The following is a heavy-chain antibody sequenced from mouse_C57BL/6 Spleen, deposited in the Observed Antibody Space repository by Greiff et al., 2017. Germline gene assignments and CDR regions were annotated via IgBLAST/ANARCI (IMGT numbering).Heavy chain of an antibody. CDR1: GFTFTDYY. CDR3: ARDNRDYFDY. V-gene: IGHV5-16*01. CDR2: INHDGSST. Sequence: EVQLLQSEGGLVQPGSSMKLSCTASGFTFTDYYMAWVRQVPEKGLEWVANINHDGSSTYYLDYFKGRSIISTDNANNILYLQMSSLKSEDTATYYCARDNRDYFDYWGQGTTLTVSS. J-gene: IGHJ2*01.